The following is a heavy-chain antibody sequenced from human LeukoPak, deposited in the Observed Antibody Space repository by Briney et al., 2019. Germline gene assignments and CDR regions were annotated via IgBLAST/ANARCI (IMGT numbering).Heavy chain of an antibody. CDR2: IYSSGNT. CDR1: GGSVSSGTYY. J-gene: IGHJ3*02. D-gene: IGHD3-3*01. V-gene: IGHV4-39*01. CDR3: TRLRWSPADAFEI. Sequence: SETLSLTCTVSGGSVSSGTYYWGWIRQPPGKGLEWIGNIYSSGNTYYHPSLKSRVTLSVDTSRNQFSLKLNSVTAADTAVYYCTRLRWSPADAFEIWGQGTLVIVSS.